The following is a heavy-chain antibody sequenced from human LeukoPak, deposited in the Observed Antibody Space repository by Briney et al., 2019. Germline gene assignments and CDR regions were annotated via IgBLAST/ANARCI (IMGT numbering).Heavy chain of an antibody. Sequence: PSETLSLTCTASGASISGYHWSWIRQPPGRGLEWIGYISYNGSSNYNPSLQNRVVISLDTSKKQFSLQLRSATAADTAVYYCASLGFCSASNCYSGTFDYWGQGTLLTVSS. J-gene: IGHJ4*02. V-gene: IGHV4-59*01. CDR2: ISYNGSS. CDR3: ASLGFCSASNCYSGTFDY. CDR1: GASISGYH. D-gene: IGHD2-15*01.